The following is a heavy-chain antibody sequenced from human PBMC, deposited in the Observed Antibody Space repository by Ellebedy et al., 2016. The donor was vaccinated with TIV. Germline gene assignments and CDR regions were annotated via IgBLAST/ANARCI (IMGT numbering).Heavy chain of an antibody. V-gene: IGHV4-39*07. J-gene: IGHJ6*02. CDR1: GGSISSSSYY. Sequence: SETLSLTCTVSGGSISSSSYYWGWIRQPPGKGLEWIGSIYYSGSTNYNPSLKSRVTISVDTSKNQFSLKLSSVTAADTAVYYCARGVAAAGRYGMDVWGQGTTVTVSS. D-gene: IGHD6-13*01. CDR2: IYYSGST. CDR3: ARGVAAAGRYGMDV.